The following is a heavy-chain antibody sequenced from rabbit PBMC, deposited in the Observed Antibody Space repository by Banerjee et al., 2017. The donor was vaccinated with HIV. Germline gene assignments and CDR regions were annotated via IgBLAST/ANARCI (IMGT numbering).Heavy chain of an antibody. CDR1: GFSFSDKAV. V-gene: IGHV1S45*01. CDR2: INTATGKG. J-gene: IGHJ3*01. Sequence: QEQLVESGGGLVKPEGSLKLSCTASGFSFSDKAVMCWVRQAPGKGLEWIACINTATGKGVYATWAKGRFTISKTSSTTVTLQMTSLTVADTATYFCARDTGSSFSSYDMDLWGQGTLVTVS. D-gene: IGHD8-1*01. CDR3: ARDTGSSFSSYDMDL.